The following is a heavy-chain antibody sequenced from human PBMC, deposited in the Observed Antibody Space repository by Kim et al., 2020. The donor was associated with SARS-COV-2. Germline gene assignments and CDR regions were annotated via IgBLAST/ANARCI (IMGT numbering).Heavy chain of an antibody. CDR2: ISGSGGST. J-gene: IGHJ4*02. V-gene: IGHV3-23*01. CDR3: RKGMVNSSRSFGY. D-gene: IGHD5-18*01. Sequence: GGSLRLSCAASGFTFSSYAMSWVRQAPVKGLEWVSAISGSGGSTYYADSVKGRFTISRDYSKNTLFLQVNLLGAEDTAEYYCRKGMVNSSRSFGYWTQ. CDR1: GFTFSSYA.